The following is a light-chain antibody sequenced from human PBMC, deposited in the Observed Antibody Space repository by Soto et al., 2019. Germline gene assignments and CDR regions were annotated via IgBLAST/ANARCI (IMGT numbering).Light chain of an antibody. CDR2: GAS. V-gene: IGKV3-20*01. CDR3: QLYGRSPLKLT. J-gene: IGKJ1*01. CDR1: QSVNNNY. Sequence: DIVLTQSPGTQSLSPGERATLPCRASQSVNNNYLAWYQQKPGQAPRLLIYGASSRATGIPDRFSGSGSGTDFTLTISRLEPEDFAVYYCQLYGRSPLKLTFGPGTKVDI.